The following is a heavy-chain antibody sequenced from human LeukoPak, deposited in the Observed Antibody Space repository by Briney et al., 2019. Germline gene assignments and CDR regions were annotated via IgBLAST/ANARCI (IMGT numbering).Heavy chain of an antibody. J-gene: IGHJ4*02. Sequence: PSETLSLTCTVSDDSISSGSYCWSWIRQPAGKGLEWIGRIYVTGTTNYNLSLKSRVTISINTSKMQFSLKLRSVTVEDTGVYYCARARLPYGPYFDSWGQGTLVTVSS. CDR1: DDSISSGSYC. D-gene: IGHD4-17*01. CDR2: IYVTGTT. V-gene: IGHV4-61*02. CDR3: ARARLPYGPYFDS.